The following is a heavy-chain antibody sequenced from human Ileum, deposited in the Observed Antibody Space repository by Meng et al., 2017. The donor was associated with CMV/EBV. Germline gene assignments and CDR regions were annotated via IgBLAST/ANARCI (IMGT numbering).Heavy chain of an antibody. J-gene: IGHJ5*02. Sequence: GSLRLSCTVSGASINTYYWSWIRQPPGKGLEWIGYVFFSGSTTYNPSLKGRVAMSVDGSKSQFYLNLTSVTSADTAVYYCATFGGNSGWLDHWSQGTLVTVSS. CDR2: VFFSGST. D-gene: IGHD4-23*01. V-gene: IGHV4-59*01. CDR3: ATFGGNSGWLDH. CDR1: GASINTYY.